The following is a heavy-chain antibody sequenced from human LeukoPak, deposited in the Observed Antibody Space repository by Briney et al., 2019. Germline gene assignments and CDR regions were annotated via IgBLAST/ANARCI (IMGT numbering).Heavy chain of an antibody. V-gene: IGHV1-69*05. CDR3: ARGPFPVIPYYYYYMDV. D-gene: IGHD3-16*02. CDR1: GGTFSSYA. J-gene: IGHJ6*03. CDR2: IIPIFGTA. Sequence: SVKVSCKASGGTFSSYAISWVRQAPGQGLEWMGGIIPIFGTANYAQKFQGRVTITTDESTSTAYMELSSLRSEDTAVYYCARGPFPVIPYYYYYMDVWGKGTTVTVSS.